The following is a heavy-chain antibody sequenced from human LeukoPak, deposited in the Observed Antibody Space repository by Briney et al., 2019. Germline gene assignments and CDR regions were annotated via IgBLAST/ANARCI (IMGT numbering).Heavy chain of an antibody. Sequence: GASVKVSCKDSGYTFTGYYMHWVRQAPGQGLEWMGWINPNSGGTNYAQKFQGRVTMTRDTSISTAYMELSRLRSDDTAVYYCARGSSSWYFGIDYWGQGTLVTVSS. CDR2: INPNSGGT. V-gene: IGHV1-2*02. CDR1: GYTFTGYY. D-gene: IGHD6-13*01. CDR3: ARGSSSWYFGIDY. J-gene: IGHJ4*02.